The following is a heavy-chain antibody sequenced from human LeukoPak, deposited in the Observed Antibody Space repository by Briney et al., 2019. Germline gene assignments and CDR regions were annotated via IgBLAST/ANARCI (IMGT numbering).Heavy chain of an antibody. CDR1: GGSFSGYY. CDR3: ARVGGWEPKLHGVTFDY. J-gene: IGHJ4*02. Sequence: KPSETLSPTCAVYGGSFSGYYWSWIRQPPGKGLEWIGYIYYTGSTNYNPSLKSRVAMSADTSKNQFSLKLSSVTAADTAVYFCARVGGWEPKLHGVTFDYLGQGTLVTVSS. D-gene: IGHD1-26*01. V-gene: IGHV4-59*01. CDR2: IYYTGST.